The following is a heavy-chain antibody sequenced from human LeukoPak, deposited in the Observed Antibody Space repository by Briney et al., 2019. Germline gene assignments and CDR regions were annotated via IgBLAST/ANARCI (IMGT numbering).Heavy chain of an antibody. CDR1: GYTFTSYA. J-gene: IGHJ4*02. D-gene: IGHD3-22*01. CDR2: INAGNGNT. V-gene: IGHV1-3*01. CDR3: ARDQEYYYESSGFYY. Sequence: ASVKVSCKASGYTFTSYAMHWVRQAPGQRLEWMGWINAGNGNTKYSQKFQVRVTITRDTSASTAYTELSSLRSEDTAVYYCARDQEYYYESSGFYYGGQEPLATVSP.